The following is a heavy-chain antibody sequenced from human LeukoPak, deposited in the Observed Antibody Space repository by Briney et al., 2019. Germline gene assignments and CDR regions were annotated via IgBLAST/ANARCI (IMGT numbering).Heavy chain of an antibody. CDR1: GFTFSSYA. Sequence: GGSLRLSCAASGFTFSSYAMHWVRQAPGKGLEYVSAISSNGGSTYYANSVKGRFTISRDNSKNTLYLQMGSLRAEDMVVYYCARTPSQNLSPFDYWGQGTLVTVSS. D-gene: IGHD2/OR15-2a*01. CDR3: ARTPSQNLSPFDY. J-gene: IGHJ4*02. V-gene: IGHV3-64*01. CDR2: ISSNGGST.